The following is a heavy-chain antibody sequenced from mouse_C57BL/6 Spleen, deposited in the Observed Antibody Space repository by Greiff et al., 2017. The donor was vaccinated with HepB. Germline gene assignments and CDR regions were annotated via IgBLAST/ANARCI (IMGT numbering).Heavy chain of an antibody. J-gene: IGHJ2*01. CDR3: ARDVTGPYYFDY. D-gene: IGHD4-1*01. CDR1: GFTFSSYA. Sequence: DVKLVESGGGLVKPGGSLKLSCAASGFTFSSYAMSWVRQTPEKRLEWVATISDGGSYTYYPDNVKGRFTISRDNAKNNLYLQMSHLKSEDTAMYYCARDVTGPYYFDYWGQGTTLTVSS. V-gene: IGHV5-4*01. CDR2: ISDGGSYT.